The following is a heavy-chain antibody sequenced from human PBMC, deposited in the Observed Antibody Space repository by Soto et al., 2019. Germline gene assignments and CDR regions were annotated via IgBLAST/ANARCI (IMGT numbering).Heavy chain of an antibody. Sequence: GGSLRLSCAASGFTFSSYWMSWVRQAPGKGLEWVANIKQDGSEKYYVDSVKGRFTISRDNAKNSLYLQMNSLRAEDTAVYYCARDSRYCSGGSCPNWGQGTLVTVSS. V-gene: IGHV3-7*05. CDR2: IKQDGSEK. J-gene: IGHJ4*02. CDR3: ARDSRYCSGGSCPN. CDR1: GFTFSSYW. D-gene: IGHD2-15*01.